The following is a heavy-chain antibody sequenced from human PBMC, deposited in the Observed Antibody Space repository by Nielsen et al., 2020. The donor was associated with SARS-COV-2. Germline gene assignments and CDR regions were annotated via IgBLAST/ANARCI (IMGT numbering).Heavy chain of an antibody. CDR2: ISWNSGSI. CDR1: GFTFDDYA. J-gene: IGHJ4*02. D-gene: IGHD3-22*01. CDR3: AKRDSSARYFRD. V-gene: IGHV3-9*01. Sequence: SLKISCAASGFTFDDYAMHWVRQAPGKGLEWVSGISWNSGSIGYADSVKGRFTISRDNAKTSLYLQMNSLRAEDTAVYYCAKRDSSARYFRDWGQGTVVTVSS.